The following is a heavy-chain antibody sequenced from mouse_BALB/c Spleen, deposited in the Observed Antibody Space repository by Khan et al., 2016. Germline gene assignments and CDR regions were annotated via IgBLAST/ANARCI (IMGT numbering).Heavy chain of an antibody. CDR2: IRNKANGYTT. Sequence: EVELVVSGGGLVQPGGSLRLSCAISGFTFTDYYMSWVRQPPGKALEWLGFIRNKANGYTTEYSASVKGRFTISRDNSQSILYLQMNTLRAEDSATYYCARGGGPSGYAIDYWSQRTSVTVSS. CDR1: GFTFTDYY. J-gene: IGHJ4*01. CDR3: ARGGGPSGYAIDY. D-gene: IGHD3-1*01. V-gene: IGHV7-3*02.